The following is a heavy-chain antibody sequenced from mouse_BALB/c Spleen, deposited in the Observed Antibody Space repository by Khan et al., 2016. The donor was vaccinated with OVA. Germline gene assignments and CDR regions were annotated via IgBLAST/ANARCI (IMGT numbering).Heavy chain of an antibody. Sequence: QVQLKESGPGLVQPSQSLSITCTVSGFSLTNYGVHWVRQSPGKGLEWLGVIWSGGSTDYNAAFISRLSISKDNSKSQVFFKMNSLQASDTAIYYCARGNGYFVWYFDVRGAGTTVTVSS. CDR3: ARGNGYFVWYFDV. D-gene: IGHD1-2*01. CDR1: GFSLTNYG. CDR2: IWSGGST. J-gene: IGHJ1*01. V-gene: IGHV2-2*02.